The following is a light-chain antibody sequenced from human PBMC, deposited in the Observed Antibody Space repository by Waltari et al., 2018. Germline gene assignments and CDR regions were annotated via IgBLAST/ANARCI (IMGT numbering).Light chain of an antibody. CDR1: QDISNY. CDR3: HQYDNFPFT. CDR2: DAS. Sequence: DIRMTQSPSSLSASVGDRVTITCQARQDISNYLNWYQQKPGKAPKVLIYDASTLETGVPSRFSGSGSGTDFTFTINSLQPEDIATYYCHQYDNFPFTFGPGTKVHIK. V-gene: IGKV1-33*01. J-gene: IGKJ3*01.